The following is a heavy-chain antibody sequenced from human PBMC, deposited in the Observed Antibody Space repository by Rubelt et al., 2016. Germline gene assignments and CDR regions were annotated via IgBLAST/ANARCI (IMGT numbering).Heavy chain of an antibody. D-gene: IGHD3-3*01. V-gene: IGHV5-10-1*03. CDR1: GYSFTSYY. CDR2: IDPSDSKI. J-gene: IGHJ4*02. CDR3: AIYDFWSGYYLDY. Sequence: EVQLVQSGAEVKKPVESLRISCQGSGYSFTSYYIFWVRQMPGKGLEWVGKIDPSDSKITYIPSFLGHLTISGDKAISTADLQWSSLRASDTAMYYCAIYDFWSGYYLDYWGRGTLVTVSS.